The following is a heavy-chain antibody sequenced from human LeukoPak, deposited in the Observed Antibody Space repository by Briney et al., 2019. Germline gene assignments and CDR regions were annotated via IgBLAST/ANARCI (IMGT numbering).Heavy chain of an antibody. V-gene: IGHV4-59*01. CDR1: GGSISSYY. CDR2: IYYRGST. CDR3: ARGYSSGWYGGLRY. D-gene: IGHD6-19*01. Sequence: SETLSLTCTVSGGSISSYYWSWIRQPPGKGLEWIGYIYYRGSTNYNPSLKSRVTISVDTSKNQFSLKLSSVTAADTAVYYCARGYSSGWYGGLRYWGQGTLVTVSS. J-gene: IGHJ4*02.